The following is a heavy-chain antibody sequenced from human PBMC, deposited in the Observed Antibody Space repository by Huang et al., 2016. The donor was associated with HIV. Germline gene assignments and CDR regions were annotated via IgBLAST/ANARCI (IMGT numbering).Heavy chain of an antibody. CDR1: GFTFSSYW. CDR3: VRDPRIQSWLNYFDY. Sequence: EVQLVESGGGLVQPGGSLRLSCAASGFTFSSYWMHWVRQAPGTGLVWVSRINSDGSSSGDAYAVKCRFTISRDNAKNTLYLQMNSLRAEDTAVYYCVRDPRIQSWLNYFDYWGQGTLVSVSS. J-gene: IGHJ4*02. CDR2: INSDGSSS. V-gene: IGHV3-74*01. D-gene: IGHD3-22*01.